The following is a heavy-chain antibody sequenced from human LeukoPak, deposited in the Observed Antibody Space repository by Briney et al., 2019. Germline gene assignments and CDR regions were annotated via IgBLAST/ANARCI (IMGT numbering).Heavy chain of an antibody. D-gene: IGHD3-10*01. V-gene: IGHV1-69*13. CDR1: GGTFSSYA. J-gene: IGHJ3*02. Sequence: SVKVSCKASGGTFSSYAISWVRQALGQGLEWMGGIIPIFGTANYAQKFQGRVTITADESTSTAYMELSSLRSKDTAVYYCARVEGGLLWFGEGTAFDIWGQGTMVTVSS. CDR2: IIPIFGTA. CDR3: ARVEGGLLWFGEGTAFDI.